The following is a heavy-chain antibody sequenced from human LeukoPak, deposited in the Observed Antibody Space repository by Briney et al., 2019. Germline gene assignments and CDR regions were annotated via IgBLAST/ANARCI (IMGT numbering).Heavy chain of an antibody. Sequence: SVKVSCKASGGTFSSYAISWVRQAPGQGLEWMGGIIPIFGTANYAQKFQGRVTITADESTSTAYMELSSLRSEDTAVYYCARDLAGAVADYFDYWGQGTLVTVSS. J-gene: IGHJ4*02. D-gene: IGHD6-19*01. CDR2: IIPIFGTA. CDR1: GGTFSSYA. V-gene: IGHV1-69*13. CDR3: ARDLAGAVADYFDY.